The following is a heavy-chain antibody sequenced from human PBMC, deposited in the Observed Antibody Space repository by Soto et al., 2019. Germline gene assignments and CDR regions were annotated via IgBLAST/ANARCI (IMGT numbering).Heavy chain of an antibody. Sequence: GGSLRLSCAASGSTFSSYAMSWIRQAPGKGLEWVSYISSSSSYTNYADSVKGRFTISRDNAKNSLYLQMNSLRAEDTAVYYCGSFSFLATGYSFDYWGQGTLVTVSS. CDR2: ISSSSSYT. V-gene: IGHV3-11*03. D-gene: IGHD3-9*01. CDR3: GSFSFLATGYSFDY. CDR1: GSTFSSYA. J-gene: IGHJ4*02.